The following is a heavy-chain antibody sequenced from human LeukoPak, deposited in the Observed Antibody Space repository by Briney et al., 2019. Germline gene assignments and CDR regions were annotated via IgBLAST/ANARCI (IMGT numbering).Heavy chain of an antibody. D-gene: IGHD4-23*01. V-gene: IGHV4-61*05. CDR1: GGSISSSSYY. J-gene: IGHJ6*03. CDR3: ARGEHYGGNENLYYYYYYMDV. CDR2: IHYTGST. Sequence: SETLSLTCTVSGGSISSSSYYWGWIRQPPGKGLECIGYIHYTGSTNYNPSLKSRVTISVETSKNQFSLKLKSVTAADTAVYYCARGEHYGGNENLYYYYYYMDVWGKGTTVTISS.